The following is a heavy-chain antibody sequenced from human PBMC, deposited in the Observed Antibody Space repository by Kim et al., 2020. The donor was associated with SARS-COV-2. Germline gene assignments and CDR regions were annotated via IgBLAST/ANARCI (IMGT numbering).Heavy chain of an antibody. V-gene: IGHV1-69*13. CDR2: IIPIFGTA. Sequence: SVKVSCKASGGTFSSYAISWVRQAPGQGLEWMGGIIPIFGTANYAQKFQGRVTITADESTSTAYMELSSLRSEDTAVYYCARVRYSGYRYHWGADYWGQGTLVTVSS. D-gene: IGHD5-12*01. J-gene: IGHJ4*02. CDR3: ARVRYSGYRYHWGADY. CDR1: GGTFSSYA.